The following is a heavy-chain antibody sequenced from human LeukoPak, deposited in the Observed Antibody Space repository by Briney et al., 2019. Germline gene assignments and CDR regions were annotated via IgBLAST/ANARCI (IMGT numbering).Heavy chain of an antibody. V-gene: IGHV1-69*13. CDR2: IIPIFGTA. D-gene: IGHD6-19*01. J-gene: IGHJ4*02. Sequence: GASERVSCKASGGIFSSYAICWVRQATGQGLEWMGGIIPIFGTANYAQKFQGRVTITADESTSTAYMELSSLRSEDTAVYYCARHLPIAVAEYYFDYWGQGTLVTVSS. CDR3: ARHLPIAVAEYYFDY. CDR1: GGIFSSYA.